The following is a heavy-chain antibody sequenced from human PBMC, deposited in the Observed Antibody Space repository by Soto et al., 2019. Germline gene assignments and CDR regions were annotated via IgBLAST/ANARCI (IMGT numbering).Heavy chain of an antibody. Sequence: SETLCLTCTVSCRSISSSSYYWGWIREPPGKGLEWIGSIYYSGSTYYNPSLKSRVTISVDTSKNQFSLKLSSVTAADTAVYYCARRGYDILTGYEDYYYGMDVWGQGTTVT. J-gene: IGHJ6*02. CDR2: IYYSGST. D-gene: IGHD3-9*01. CDR1: CRSISSSSYY. CDR3: ARRGYDILTGYEDYYYGMDV. V-gene: IGHV4-39*01.